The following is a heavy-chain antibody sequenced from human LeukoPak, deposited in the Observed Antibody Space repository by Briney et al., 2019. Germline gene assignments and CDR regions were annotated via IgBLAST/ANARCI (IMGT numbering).Heavy chain of an antibody. Sequence: TSETLSLTCAVYGGSFSGYYWSWIRQPPGKGLEWIGEINHSGSTNYNPSLKSRVTISVDTSKNQFSLKLSSVTAADTAVCYCARASPPPSTGYYIRQYYYYGMDVWGQGTTVTVSS. CDR2: INHSGST. V-gene: IGHV4-34*01. CDR1: GGSFSGYY. D-gene: IGHD3-9*01. J-gene: IGHJ6*02. CDR3: ARASPPPSTGYYIRQYYYYGMDV.